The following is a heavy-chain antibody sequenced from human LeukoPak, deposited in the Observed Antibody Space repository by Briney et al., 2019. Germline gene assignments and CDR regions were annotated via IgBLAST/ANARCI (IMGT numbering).Heavy chain of an antibody. CDR1: GFTFSSYS. CDR3: ARVYSTIFGVVRNWFDP. Sequence: PGGSLRLSCAASGFTFSSYSMNWVRQAPGRGLEWVLSISSSSSYIYYADSVKGRFTISRDNAKNSLYLQMNSLRAEDTAVYYCARVYSTIFGVVRNWFDPGGQGTLVTVSS. D-gene: IGHD3-3*01. V-gene: IGHV3-21*01. J-gene: IGHJ5*02. CDR2: ISSSSSYI.